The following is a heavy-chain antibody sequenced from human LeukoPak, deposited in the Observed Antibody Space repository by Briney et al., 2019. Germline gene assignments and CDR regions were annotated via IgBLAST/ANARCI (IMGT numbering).Heavy chain of an antibody. CDR2: ISYDGSNK. Sequence: PGGSLRLSCAASGFTFSGYAMHWVRQAPGKGLEWVAVISYDGSNKYYADSVKGRFTISRDNSKNTLYLQMNSLRAEDTAVYYCAREVVVVPAAMGVGAFDIWGQGTMVTVSS. CDR3: AREVVVVPAAMGVGAFDI. D-gene: IGHD2-2*01. CDR1: GFTFSGYA. J-gene: IGHJ3*02. V-gene: IGHV3-30*04.